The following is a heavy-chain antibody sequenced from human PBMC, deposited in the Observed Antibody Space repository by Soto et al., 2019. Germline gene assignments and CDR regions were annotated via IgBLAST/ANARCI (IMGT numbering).Heavy chain of an antibody. Sequence: QITLKESGPTLVKPTQTLTLTCTFSGFSVSTSGVGVAWIRQPPGKALEWLALIYWADDKRYSPFLQRRVTITKDTSKNQVVLTMTNMDPGDKATYYCAHKGGRGAGMDVWGQGTTVTVSS. D-gene: IGHD2-15*01. CDR2: IYWADDK. J-gene: IGHJ6*02. CDR3: AHKGGRGAGMDV. V-gene: IGHV2-5*02. CDR1: GFSVSTSGVG.